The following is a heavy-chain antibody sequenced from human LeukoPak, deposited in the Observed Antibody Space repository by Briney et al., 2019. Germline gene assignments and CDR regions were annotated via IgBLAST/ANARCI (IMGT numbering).Heavy chain of an antibody. D-gene: IGHD3-10*01. CDR1: GFTFSSYE. CDR2: ISSSGSTI. J-gene: IGHJ3*02. V-gene: IGHV3-48*03. Sequence: GGSLRLPCAASGFTFSSYEMNWVRQAPGKGLEWVSYISSSGSTIYYADSVKGRFTISRDNAKNSLYLQMNSLRAEDTAVYYCARAGRTYSLDAFDIWGQGTMVTVSS. CDR3: ARAGRTYSLDAFDI.